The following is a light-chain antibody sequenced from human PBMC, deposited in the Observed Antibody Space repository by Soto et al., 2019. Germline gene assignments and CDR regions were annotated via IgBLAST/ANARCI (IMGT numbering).Light chain of an antibody. J-gene: IGKJ3*01. CDR2: SAS. Sequence: DIQMTQSPSSLSASVGDRVTITCRASQSIWHYLSWYQQKPGRAPKLLIYSASTLQTGVPSRFSGSGSGTDFTLDISSLQPEDFATYYCQQSHSSPRTFGPGTKVDIK. CDR1: QSIWHY. CDR3: QQSHSSPRT. V-gene: IGKV1-39*01.